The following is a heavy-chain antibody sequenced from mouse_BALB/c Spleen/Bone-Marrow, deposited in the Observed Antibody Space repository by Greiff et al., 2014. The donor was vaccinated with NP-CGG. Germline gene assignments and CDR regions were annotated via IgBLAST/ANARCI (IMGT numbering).Heavy chain of an antibody. CDR2: VSTGSTII. J-gene: IGHJ2*01. V-gene: IGHV5-17*02. CDR1: GFTFSNFG. D-gene: IGHD2-1*01. CDR3: ARSHFYGNYFDY. Sequence: EVKLMESGGGLVQPGGSRKLSCAASGFTFSNFGMHWFRQSPEKGLEWVAFVSTGSTIIYYADTVKGRFTISRDNPENTLFLQMTSLRSEDTAIEYCARSHFYGNYFDYWGQGTNLTVAA.